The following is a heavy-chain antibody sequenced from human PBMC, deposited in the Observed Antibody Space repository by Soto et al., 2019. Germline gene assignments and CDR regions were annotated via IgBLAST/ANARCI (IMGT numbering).Heavy chain of an antibody. J-gene: IGHJ4*02. Sequence: SLKSRVTISLDTSKNQFSLKLTSVSAADTAVYYCARRPGNSLKYSNHFDSWGPGTLVTVSS. V-gene: IGHV4-39*01. CDR3: ARRPGNSLKYSNHFDS. D-gene: IGHD4-4*01.